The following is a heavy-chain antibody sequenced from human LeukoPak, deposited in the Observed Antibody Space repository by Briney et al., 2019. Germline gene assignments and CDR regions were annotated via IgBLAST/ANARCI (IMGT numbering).Heavy chain of an antibody. J-gene: IGHJ3*02. Sequence: ASVKVSCKASGYPFTSYAMNWVRQAPGQGLEWMGWINTNTGNPTYAQDFTGRFVFSLDTSVSSAFLQIFNLKVEDTAVYCCATGFSFGSNAFDIWGQGTMVTVSS. CDR2: INTNTGNP. V-gene: IGHV7-4-1*01. CDR3: ATGFSFGSNAFDI. D-gene: IGHD5-18*01. CDR1: GYPFTSYA.